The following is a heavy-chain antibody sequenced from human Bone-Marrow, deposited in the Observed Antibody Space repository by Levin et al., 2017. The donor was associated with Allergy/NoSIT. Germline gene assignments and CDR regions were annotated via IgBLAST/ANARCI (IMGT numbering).Heavy chain of an antibody. Sequence: SETLSLTCTVSGGSINSGFYYWSWIRQPPGKVLEWIGYMYTSGSTSYNPSLKSRVTISVDTSKNEFSLNLNSVTAADTAVYFCARGRYDGRYYFDYWGQGTLVTVSS. D-gene: IGHD1-1*01. CDR3: ARGRYDGRYYFDY. CDR1: GGSINSGFYY. V-gene: IGHV4-30-4*01. J-gene: IGHJ4*02. CDR2: MYTSGST.